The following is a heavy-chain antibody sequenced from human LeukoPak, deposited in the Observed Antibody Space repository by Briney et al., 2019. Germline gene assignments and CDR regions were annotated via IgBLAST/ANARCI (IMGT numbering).Heavy chain of an antibody. Sequence: GGSLRLSCAASGFTFSSYAMSWVRQAPGKGLEWVSAISGSGGSTYYADSVKGRFTISRDNSKNTLYLQMNSLRTEGTAVYYCAKVAIPAAGTGNLDYWGQGTLVTVSS. CDR2: ISGSGGST. J-gene: IGHJ4*02. CDR1: GFTFSSYA. CDR3: AKVAIPAAGTGNLDY. D-gene: IGHD6-13*01. V-gene: IGHV3-23*01.